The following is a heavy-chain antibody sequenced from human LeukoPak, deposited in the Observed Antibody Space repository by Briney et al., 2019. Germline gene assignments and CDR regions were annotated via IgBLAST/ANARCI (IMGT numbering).Heavy chain of an antibody. Sequence: SETLSLTCSVSGGSISSYYWSWIRQPPGKGLEWVGYASYSGSTNYNPSLKSRVTISVDTSKNQFSLKLSPVTAADTAVYYCAREELVHYYYYMDVWGKGTTVTVSS. CDR3: AREELVHYYYYMDV. CDR2: ASYSGST. D-gene: IGHD6-6*01. CDR1: GGSISSYY. V-gene: IGHV4-59*01. J-gene: IGHJ6*03.